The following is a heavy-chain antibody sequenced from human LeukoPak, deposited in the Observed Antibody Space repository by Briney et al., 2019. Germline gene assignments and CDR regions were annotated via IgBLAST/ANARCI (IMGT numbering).Heavy chain of an antibody. J-gene: IGHJ5*02. CDR3: ARAPRGAAARWFDP. D-gene: IGHD6-13*01. CDR1: GGSISGDY. CDR2: IYYSGST. V-gene: IGHV4-59*01. Sequence: SETLSLTCTVSGGSISGDYWTWIRQPPGKGLEWIGYIYYSGSTNYNPSLKSRVTISLDTSKNQFSLKLSPATAADTAVYYCARAPRGAAARWFDPWGQGILVTVSS.